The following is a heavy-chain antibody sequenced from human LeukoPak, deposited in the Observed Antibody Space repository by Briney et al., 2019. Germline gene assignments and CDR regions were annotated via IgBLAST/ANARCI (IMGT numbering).Heavy chain of an antibody. V-gene: IGHV4-38-2*01. CDR2: IYHSGST. D-gene: IGHD3-22*01. J-gene: IGHJ2*01. CDR3: ARFRGYYDSSGYYYVRGWYFDL. Sequence: SETLSLTCAVSGYSISSGYYWGWIWQPPGKGLEWIGSIYHSGSTYYNPSLKSRVTISVDTSKNPFSLKLSSVTAADTDVYYCARFRGYYDSSGYYYVRGWYFDLWGRGTLVTVSS. CDR1: GYSISSGYY.